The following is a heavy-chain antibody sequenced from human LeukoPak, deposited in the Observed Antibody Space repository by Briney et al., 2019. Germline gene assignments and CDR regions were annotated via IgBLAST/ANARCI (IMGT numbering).Heavy chain of an antibody. Sequence: GGSLRPSCVASGFTFSNYAMGWVRQAPGKRPEWVSSLTDSGGTTYYVDSVKGRFAISRDNSKNTLYLHMNSLRAEDTAVYYCAKKRDAFDIWGQGTVVTVSS. CDR1: GFTFSNYA. V-gene: IGHV3-23*01. J-gene: IGHJ3*02. CDR2: LTDSGGTT. CDR3: AKKRDAFDI. D-gene: IGHD5-24*01.